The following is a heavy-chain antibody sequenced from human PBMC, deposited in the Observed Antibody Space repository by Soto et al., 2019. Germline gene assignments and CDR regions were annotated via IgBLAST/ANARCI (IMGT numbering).Heavy chain of an antibody. CDR1: GGSISGGVHS. CDR3: AREIMPLTNDLYFDL. Sequence: QVQLQESGPGLVKPSETLSLTCTVSGGSISGGVHSWSWIRQPPGKGLEWIGRIFDIGSTYYNPSLKSRPTTSVDTSKNQFSLRLSSVTAADTAVYYCAREIMPLTNDLYFDLWGRGTLVTVSS. D-gene: IGHD2-8*01. CDR2: IFDIGST. J-gene: IGHJ2*01. V-gene: IGHV4-30-4*01.